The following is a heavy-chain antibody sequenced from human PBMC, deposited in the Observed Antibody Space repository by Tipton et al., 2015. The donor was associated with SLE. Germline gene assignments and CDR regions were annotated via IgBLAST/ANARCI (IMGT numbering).Heavy chain of an antibody. Sequence: TLSLTCAVYGGSFSGYYWSWIRQPPGKGLEWIGEINHSGSTNYNPSLKSRVTISVDTPKNQFSLKLSSVTAADTAVYYCARVRGGSGAFDIWGQGTMVTVSS. CDR1: GGSFSGYY. CDR3: ARVRGGSGAFDI. CDR2: INHSGST. D-gene: IGHD3-10*01. J-gene: IGHJ3*02. V-gene: IGHV4-34*01.